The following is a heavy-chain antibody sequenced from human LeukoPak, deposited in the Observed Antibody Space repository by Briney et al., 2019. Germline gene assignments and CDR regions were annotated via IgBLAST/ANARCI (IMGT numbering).Heavy chain of an antibody. CDR3: ARVGTIAAAGTVDY. Sequence: PSETLSLTCTVSGGSISSYYWSWIRQPPGKGLEWIGYIYYSGSTNYNPSLKSRVTMSVDTSKNQFSLKLSSVTAADTAVYYCARVGTIAAAGTVDYWGQGTLVTVSS. J-gene: IGHJ4*02. D-gene: IGHD6-13*01. CDR2: IYYSGST. CDR1: GGSISSYY. V-gene: IGHV4-59*12.